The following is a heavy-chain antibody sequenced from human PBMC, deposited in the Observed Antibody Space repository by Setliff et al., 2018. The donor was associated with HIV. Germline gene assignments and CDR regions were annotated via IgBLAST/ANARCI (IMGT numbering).Heavy chain of an antibody. CDR2: IRSKSYSATT. J-gene: IGHJ4*02. V-gene: IGHV3-49*04. Sequence: GGSLRLSCTTSGFIFGDYAMTWVRQAPGKGLEWISYIRSKSYSATTEYAASVKGRFIISRDDSKGIAYLQMNSLRTEDTAVYYCARDPIDYGDSPFDYWGQGTLVTVSS. D-gene: IGHD4-17*01. CDR1: GFIFGDYA. CDR3: ARDPIDYGDSPFDY.